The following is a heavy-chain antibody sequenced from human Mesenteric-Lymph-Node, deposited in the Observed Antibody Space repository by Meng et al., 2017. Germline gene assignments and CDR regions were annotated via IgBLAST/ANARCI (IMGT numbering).Heavy chain of an antibody. Sequence: ASVKVSCKASGYTFTGYYMHWVRQARGQGLEWMGIINPSGGSTSYAQKFQGRVTMTRDTSTSTVYMELSSLRSEDTAVYYCARDLFAAGGVRGVIISAFDIWGQGTMVTVSS. J-gene: IGHJ3*02. CDR3: ARDLFAAGGVRGVIISAFDI. D-gene: IGHD3-10*01. V-gene: IGHV1-46*01. CDR2: INPSGGST. CDR1: GYTFTGYY.